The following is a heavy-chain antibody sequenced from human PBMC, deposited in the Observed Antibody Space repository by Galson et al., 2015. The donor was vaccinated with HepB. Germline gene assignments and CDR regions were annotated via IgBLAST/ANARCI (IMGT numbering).Heavy chain of an antibody. Sequence: SLRLSCAASGFTFSSYAMSWVRQAPGKGLEWVSAISGSGGSTYYADSVKGRFTISRDNSKNTLYLQMNSLRAEDTAVYYCAKGTSSSSWWRGPEPNWFDPWGQGTLVTVSS. V-gene: IGHV3-23*01. J-gene: IGHJ5*02. CDR2: ISGSGGST. CDR3: AKGTSSSSWWRGPEPNWFDP. D-gene: IGHD6-13*01. CDR1: GFTFSSYA.